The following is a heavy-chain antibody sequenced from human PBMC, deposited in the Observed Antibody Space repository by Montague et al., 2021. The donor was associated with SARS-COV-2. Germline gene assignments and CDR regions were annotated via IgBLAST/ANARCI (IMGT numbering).Heavy chain of an antibody. CDR3: ARPLVRGVPKAFDI. CDR2: IYYSGTT. CDR1: GGSITRNYY. V-gene: IGHV4-39*01. D-gene: IGHD3-10*01. J-gene: IGHJ3*02. Sequence: SETLSLTCTVSGGSITRNYYWCWIRQPPGKGLEWVGNIYYSGTTFISPSLESRVTISVDASKNQFSLNLTSVTAADTAVYYCARPLVRGVPKAFDIWGQGALVIVSS.